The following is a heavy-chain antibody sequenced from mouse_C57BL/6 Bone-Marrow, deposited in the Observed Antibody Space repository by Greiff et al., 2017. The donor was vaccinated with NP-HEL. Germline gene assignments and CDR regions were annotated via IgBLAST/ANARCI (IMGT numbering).Heavy chain of an antibody. CDR2: ISSGGDYI. CDR1: GFTFSSYA. V-gene: IGHV5-9-1*02. J-gene: IGHJ1*03. Sequence: EVQLVESGEGLVKPGGSLKLSCAASGFTFSSYAMSWVRQTPEKRLEWVAYISSGGDYIYYADTVKGRFTISRDNARNNLYLQMSSLKSEDTAMYYCTRAPDYYGSSYSYWYFDVWGTGTTVTVSS. D-gene: IGHD1-1*01. CDR3: TRAPDYYGSSYSYWYFDV.